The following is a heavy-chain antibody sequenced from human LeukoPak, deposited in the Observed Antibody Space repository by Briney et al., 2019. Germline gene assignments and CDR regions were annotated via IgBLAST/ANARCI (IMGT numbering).Heavy chain of an antibody. CDR3: ARSSGWGAFDI. CDR2: IYPGDSDT. D-gene: IGHD6-19*01. CDR1: GYSFSNYW. V-gene: IGHV5-51*01. Sequence: GESLKISCEGSGYSFSNYWIAWVRQMPGKGLEWMGIIYPGDSDTRYSPSFQGQVTISADKSIRIAYLQWSSLKASDTAMYFCARSSGWGAFDIWGQGIMVTVYS. J-gene: IGHJ3*02.